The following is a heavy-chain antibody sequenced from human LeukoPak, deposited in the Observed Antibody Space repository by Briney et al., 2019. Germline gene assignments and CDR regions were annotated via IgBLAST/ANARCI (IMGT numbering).Heavy chain of an antibody. D-gene: IGHD3-22*01. CDR2: IYTSGST. CDR3: ARGPYSYDSSGAFDI. CDR1: GGSLSSGSYY. V-gene: IGHV4-61*02. Sequence: SQTLSLTCTVSGGSLSSGSYYWSWIRQPAGKGLEWIGRIYTSGSTNYNPSLKSRVTISVDTSKNQFSLKLSSVTAAHTAVYFCARGPYSYDSSGAFDIWGQGTMVTVSS. J-gene: IGHJ3*02.